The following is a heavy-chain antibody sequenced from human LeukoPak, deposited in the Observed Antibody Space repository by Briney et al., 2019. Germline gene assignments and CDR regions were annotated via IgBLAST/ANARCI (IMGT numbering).Heavy chain of an antibody. CDR2: ISVYNGNT. CDR1: GYTFTNYG. D-gene: IGHD3-10*01. V-gene: IGHV1-18*01. Sequence: ASVKVSCKASGYTFTNYGINWVRQAPGQGLEWMGWISVYNGNTNYAQKLQGRVSMTTDTSTSTAYMELRSLRSDDTAVYYCARDLAMVRGLFGYWGQGTLVTVSS. CDR3: ARDLAMVRGLFGY. J-gene: IGHJ4*02.